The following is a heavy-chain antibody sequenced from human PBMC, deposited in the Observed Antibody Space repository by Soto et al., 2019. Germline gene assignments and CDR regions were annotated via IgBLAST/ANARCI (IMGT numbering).Heavy chain of an antibody. CDR2: ISYDGSNK. J-gene: IGHJ5*02. D-gene: IGHD6-19*01. V-gene: IGHV3-30-3*01. CDR3: VRQEYSSSGWFDP. CDR1: GFTFSSYA. Sequence: QVQLVESGGGVVQPGRSLRLSCVVSGFTFSSYAMHWVRQAPGEGLAWVAVISYDGSNKYYADSVKGRFTISRANSKNTLYLQMNSLRAEDTAVYHCVRQEYSSSGWFDPWGQGTLVTVSS.